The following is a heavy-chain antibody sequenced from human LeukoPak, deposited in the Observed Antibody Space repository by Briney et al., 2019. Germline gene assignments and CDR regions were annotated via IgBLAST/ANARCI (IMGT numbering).Heavy chain of an antibody. CDR3: ARETTYYDSSGNYYHTFDI. J-gene: IGHJ3*02. D-gene: IGHD3-22*01. CDR2: VNWNGGRT. Sequence: GGSLRLSRAASRFTFDDYVMSWVRQVPGKGLEWVSGVNWNGGRTHYADSVKGRFTISRDNGKKSLYLQMSSLRAEDTALYHCARETTYYDSSGNYYHTFDIWGQGTMVTVSS. CDR1: RFTFDDYV. V-gene: IGHV3-20*01.